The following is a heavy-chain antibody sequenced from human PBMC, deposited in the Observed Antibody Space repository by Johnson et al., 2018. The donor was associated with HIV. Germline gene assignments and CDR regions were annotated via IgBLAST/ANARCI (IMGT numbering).Heavy chain of an antibody. V-gene: IGHV3-30*04. D-gene: IGHD2-2*01. Sequence: QMQLVESGGGVVQPGRSLRLSCAASGFTFSSYAMHWVRQAPGKGLEWVAVISYDGSNKHYADSVKGRFTISRDNSKNTLYLQMNSLRAEDTAVYYCARLYCSSTSCYEGGGDAFDIWGQGTMVTVSS. CDR1: GFTFSSYA. CDR2: ISYDGSNK. J-gene: IGHJ3*02. CDR3: ARLYCSSTSCYEGGGDAFDI.